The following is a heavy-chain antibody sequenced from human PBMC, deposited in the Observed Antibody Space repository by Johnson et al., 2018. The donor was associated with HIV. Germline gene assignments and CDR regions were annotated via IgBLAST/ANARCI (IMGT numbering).Heavy chain of an antibody. CDR3: ARASQWGLDFDAFEI. D-gene: IGHD1-26*01. CDR2: IFSVGDV. Sequence: VQLVESGGGVVQPGRSLRLSCAASGFTFDDYGMSWVRQVPGKGLEWVSVIFSVGDVYYADSVKGRFTISRDNSKNMVYLQMNSLRAGDTAVYYCARASQWGLDFDAFEIWGQGTTVTVSS. V-gene: IGHV3-66*01. J-gene: IGHJ3*02. CDR1: GFTFDDYG.